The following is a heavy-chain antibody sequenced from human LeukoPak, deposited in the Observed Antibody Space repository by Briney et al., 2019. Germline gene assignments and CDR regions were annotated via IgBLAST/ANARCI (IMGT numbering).Heavy chain of an antibody. Sequence: GGSLRLSCAASGFTVSSNYMSWVRQAPEKGLEWVSVIYSCGSTYYEDSMKGRFTISRDNSKKTLYLQMNSLRAEDTAVYYCARDQGYCSSTSCLNYNGAFDIWGQGTMVTVSS. D-gene: IGHD2-2*01. V-gene: IGHV3-53*01. CDR2: IYSCGST. CDR3: ARDQGYCSSTSCLNYNGAFDI. J-gene: IGHJ3*02. CDR1: GFTVSSNY.